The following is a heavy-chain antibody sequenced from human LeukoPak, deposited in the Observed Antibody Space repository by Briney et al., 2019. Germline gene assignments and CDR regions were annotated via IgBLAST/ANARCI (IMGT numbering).Heavy chain of an antibody. CDR2: ISYDGSNK. D-gene: IGHD3-9*01. J-gene: IGHJ4*02. CDR1: GFTFSSYV. V-gene: IGHV3-30*04. Sequence: GGALRLSCAACGFTFSSYVMHWVRQAPGKGVEGVGVISYDGSNKYYADSVRGGFTLSRDNSKKTLYLQMNRPRAEDAAVYYCARGAYYNTLTSYMGEILGFDFWGQGTLVTFSS. CDR3: ARGAYYNTLTSYMGEILGFDF.